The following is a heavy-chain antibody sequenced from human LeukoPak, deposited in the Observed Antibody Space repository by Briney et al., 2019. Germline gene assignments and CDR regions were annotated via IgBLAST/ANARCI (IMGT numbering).Heavy chain of an antibody. J-gene: IGHJ4*02. D-gene: IGHD4-23*01. V-gene: IGHV1-18*01. CDR1: GYTFTSYG. Sequence: GASVTVSFTASGYTFTSYGISWVRQAPGQGLEWMGWISAYNGNTNYAQKLQGRVTMTTDTSTSTAYMELRSLRSDDTAVYYCARDQTVVTDYWGQGTLVTVSS. CDR3: ARDQTVVTDY. CDR2: ISAYNGNT.